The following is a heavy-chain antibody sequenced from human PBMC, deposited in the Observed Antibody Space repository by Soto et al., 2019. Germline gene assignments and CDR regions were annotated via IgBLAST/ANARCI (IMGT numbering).Heavy chain of an antibody. CDR3: ARAGCCGGHAFDI. J-gene: IGHJ3*02. D-gene: IGHD2-21*01. Sequence: QVPLVQSGAEVKKPGASVKVSCKASGYTFTSYDINWVRQATGQGLEGMGWMNPNSGNTGYAQKFQGRVTMTRNTSIITAYMALSSLRSADTAAYYCARAGCCGGHAFDIWGQGTMVTVSS. CDR2: MNPNSGNT. V-gene: IGHV1-8*01. CDR1: GYTFTSYD.